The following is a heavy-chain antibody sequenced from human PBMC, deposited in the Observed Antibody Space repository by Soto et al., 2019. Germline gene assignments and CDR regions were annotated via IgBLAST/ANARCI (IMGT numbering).Heavy chain of an antibody. CDR3: ARKVVGSTSRPDYWYFEI. J-gene: IGHJ2*01. V-gene: IGHV3-23*01. Sequence: EVQLLESGGDSVQPGGSVRLSCAGSGFTFINYAMNWVRQAPGKGLEWVSTISGGGDATVFADSVRGRFTFSRDNSKHTVTLQMTSLGVDDTAVYYCARKVVGSTSRPDYWYFEIWGRGTLVTVSS. CDR1: GFTFINYA. D-gene: IGHD2-21*01. CDR2: ISGGGDAT.